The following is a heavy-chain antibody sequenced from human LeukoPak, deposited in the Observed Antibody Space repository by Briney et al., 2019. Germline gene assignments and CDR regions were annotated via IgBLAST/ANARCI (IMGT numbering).Heavy chain of an antibody. D-gene: IGHD6-13*01. J-gene: IGHJ3*02. CDR1: GGSISSSSYY. V-gene: IGHV4-39*07. CDR3: ARASPAGIATRGAFDI. CDR2: IYYSGST. Sequence: SETLSLTCTVSGGSISSSSYYWGWIRQPPGKGLEWIGSIYYSGSTYYNPSLKSRVTISVDTSKNQFSLKLSSVTVADTAVYYCARASPAGIATRGAFDIWGQGTMVTVSS.